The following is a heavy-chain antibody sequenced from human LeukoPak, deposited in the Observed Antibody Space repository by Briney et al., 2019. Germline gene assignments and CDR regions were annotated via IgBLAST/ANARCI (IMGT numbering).Heavy chain of an antibody. CDR3: ARAFLPIPGLANYFDP. CDR1: GYTFTSYD. Sequence: ASVKVSCKASGYTFTSYDINWVRQATGQGLEWMGWMNPNSGHTGYAQKFQGRVTITRNTSISTAYMELSSLRSEDTAVYYCARAFLPIPGLANYFDPWGQGTLVTVSS. J-gene: IGHJ5*02. CDR2: MNPNSGHT. V-gene: IGHV1-8*03. D-gene: IGHD4/OR15-4a*01.